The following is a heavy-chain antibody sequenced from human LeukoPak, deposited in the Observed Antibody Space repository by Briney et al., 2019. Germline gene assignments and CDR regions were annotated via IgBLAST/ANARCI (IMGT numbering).Heavy chain of an antibody. CDR2: ISSSSSYI. D-gene: IGHD3-9*01. CDR1: GFTFCSYN. Sequence: GGSLRLSCAASGFTFCSYNMNWVRQAPGKGLEWVSSISSSSSYIYYADSVKGRFNLSRDNAKNSLYLQIHSLRAADTAVFFFARVLLFEFDWLSSLDYWGQGAMVTVSS. V-gene: IGHV3-21*01. J-gene: IGHJ4*02. CDR3: ARVLLFEFDWLSSLDY.